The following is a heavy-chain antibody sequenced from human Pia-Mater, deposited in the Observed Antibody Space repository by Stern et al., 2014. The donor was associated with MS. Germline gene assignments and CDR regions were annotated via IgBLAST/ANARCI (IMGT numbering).Heavy chain of an antibody. J-gene: IGHJ4*02. V-gene: IGHV4-30-4*01. Sequence: QVQLQQSGPGLVKPSETLSLTCTVSGDSINSGDFHWSWVSQSPGKGLEWIGNIYYSGRNYNNPSLKSRVTMSIDTSTNQFSLNLTSVTAADTALYFCARMKTGLRENRGFDFWGQGTQVTVSS. D-gene: IGHD4-17*01. CDR1: GDSINSGDFH. CDR3: ARMKTGLRENRGFDF. CDR2: IYYSGRN.